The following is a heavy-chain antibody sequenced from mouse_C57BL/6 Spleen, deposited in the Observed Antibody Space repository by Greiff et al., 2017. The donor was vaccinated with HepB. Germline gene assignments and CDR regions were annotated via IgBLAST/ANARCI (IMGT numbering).Heavy chain of an antibody. D-gene: IGHD1-1*01. Sequence: EVMLVESGGGLVQPKGSLKLSCAASGFSFNTYAMNWVRQAPGKGLEWVARIRSKSNNYATYYADSVKDRFTISRDDSESMLYLQMNNLKTEDTAMYYCVRAYGSSGGFAYWGQGTLVTVSA. CDR2: IRSKSNNYAT. J-gene: IGHJ3*01. CDR1: GFSFNTYA. V-gene: IGHV10-1*01. CDR3: VRAYGSSGGFAY.